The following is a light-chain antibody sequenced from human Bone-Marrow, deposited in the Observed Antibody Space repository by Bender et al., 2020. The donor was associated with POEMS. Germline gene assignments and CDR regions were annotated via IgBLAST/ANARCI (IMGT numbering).Light chain of an antibody. CDR3: QSNDNSPWV. Sequence: NFMLTQPHSVSESPGKTVIISCSRSSGSIASNYVQWYQQRPGSSPTTVIYEDDQRPSGVPDRFSGSIDSSSNSASLTISGLKTEDEAYYYCQSNDNSPWVFGGGTKLTVL. J-gene: IGLJ3*02. CDR2: EDD. CDR1: SGSIASNY. V-gene: IGLV6-57*01.